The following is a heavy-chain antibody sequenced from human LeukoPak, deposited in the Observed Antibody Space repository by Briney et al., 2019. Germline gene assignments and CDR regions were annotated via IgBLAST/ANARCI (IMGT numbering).Heavy chain of an antibody. CDR1: GFTFSSNY. Sequence: GGSLRLSCAASGFTFSSNYMSWVRQAPGKGLEWVSVIYSGGSTYYADSVKGRFTISRDNSKNTLYLEMNSLRAEDTAVYYCARAKGKYGSWNHYFDYWGQGTLGSVSS. J-gene: IGHJ4*02. CDR3: ARAKGKYGSWNHYFDY. CDR2: IYSGGST. V-gene: IGHV3-53*01. D-gene: IGHD3-10*01.